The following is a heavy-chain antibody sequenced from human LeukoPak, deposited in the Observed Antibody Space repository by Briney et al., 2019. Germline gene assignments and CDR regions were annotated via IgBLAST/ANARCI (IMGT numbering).Heavy chain of an antibody. CDR3: ARVANYYDSSAYFYMDV. CDR1: GFIVRNNY. D-gene: IGHD3-22*01. CDR2: IYSGGST. V-gene: IGHV3-53*01. J-gene: IGHJ6*03. Sequence: GGSLRLSCAASGFIVRNNYINWVRQAPGKGLEWVSIIYSGGSTYYADSVKGRFTISRDNSKNTLYLQMNSLRAEDTAVYYCARVANYYDSSAYFYMDVWGRGTTVTVSS.